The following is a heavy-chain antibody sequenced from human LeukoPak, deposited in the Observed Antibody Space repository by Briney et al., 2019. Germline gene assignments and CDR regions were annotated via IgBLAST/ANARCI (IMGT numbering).Heavy chain of an antibody. CDR2: INHIGST. Sequence: SETLSLTCTVSGDSISTSSYYWGWIRQPPGKGLEWIGEINHIGSTAYNPSLTSRVTIAVDTSKNQFSLKLSSVTAADTAVYYCAKTPTALVRGGYYFDNWGRGTLVTVSS. J-gene: IGHJ4*02. CDR3: AKTPTALVRGGYYFDN. D-gene: IGHD6-6*01. V-gene: IGHV4-39*07. CDR1: GDSISTSSYY.